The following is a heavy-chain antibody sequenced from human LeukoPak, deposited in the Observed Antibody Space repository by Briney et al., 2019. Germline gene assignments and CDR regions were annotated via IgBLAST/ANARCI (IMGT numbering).Heavy chain of an antibody. V-gene: IGHV4-34*01. J-gene: IGHJ4*02. CDR3: AREHDYGDYGQDY. CDR2: INHSGST. D-gene: IGHD4-17*01. Sequence: TSETLSLTCAVYGGSFSGYYWSWIRQPPGKGLEWIGEINHSGSTNYNPSLKSRVTMSVDTSKNQFSLKLSSVTAADTAVYYCAREHDYGDYGQDYWGQGTLVTVSS. CDR1: GGSFSGYY.